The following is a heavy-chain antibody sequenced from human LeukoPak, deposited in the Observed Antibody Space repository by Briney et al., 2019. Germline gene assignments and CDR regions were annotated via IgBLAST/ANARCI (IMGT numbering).Heavy chain of an antibody. V-gene: IGHV3-30*18. CDR3: AKNLDTAMVEGMDV. D-gene: IGHD5-18*01. CDR1: GFTFSSYG. J-gene: IGHJ6*02. CDR2: ISYDGSNK. Sequence: PGGSLRLSCAASGFTFSSYGMHWVRQAPGKGLEWVAVISYDGSNKYYADSVKGRFTISRDNSKNTLYLQMNSLRAEDTAVYYCAKNLDTAMVEGMDVWGQGTTVTVSS.